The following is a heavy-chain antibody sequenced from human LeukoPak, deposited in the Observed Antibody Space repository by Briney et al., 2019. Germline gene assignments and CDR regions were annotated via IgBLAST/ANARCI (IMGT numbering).Heavy chain of an antibody. V-gene: IGHV1-8*01. D-gene: IGHD1-26*01. CDR3: ARPGADPYSYYMDV. Sequence: ASVKVSFKASGYTFTSYDINWVRHATGQGLEWMGLMSPNSGNTGYAQKFQGRVTMTRNTSISTAYMELSSLRSEDTAVYYCARPGADPYSYYMDVWGKGTTVTVSS. CDR1: GYTFTSYD. J-gene: IGHJ6*03. CDR2: MSPNSGNT.